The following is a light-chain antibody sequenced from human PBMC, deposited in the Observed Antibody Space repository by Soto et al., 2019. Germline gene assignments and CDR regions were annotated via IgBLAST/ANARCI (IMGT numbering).Light chain of an antibody. Sequence: EIVMTQSPATLSVSPGERATLSCRASQSISSNLAWYQQKPGQAPRLLMFRTSSRATGFPARFSGSGSGTEFNLTIISLQSEDFGVYYCQKYNNWPRATFGGGTKVEIK. J-gene: IGKJ4*01. CDR3: QKYNNWPRAT. V-gene: IGKV3-15*01. CDR2: RTS. CDR1: QSISSN.